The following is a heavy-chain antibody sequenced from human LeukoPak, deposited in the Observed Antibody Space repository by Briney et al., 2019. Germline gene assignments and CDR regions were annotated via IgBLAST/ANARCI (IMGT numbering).Heavy chain of an antibody. V-gene: IGHV3-23*01. J-gene: IGHJ4*02. CDR1: GFTFSSYG. Sequence: SGGSLRLSCAASGFTFSSYGMSWVRQAPGKGLEWVSAISGSGGSTYYADSVKGRFTISRDNSKNTLYLQMNSLRAEDTAVYYCARDLDCGGDCDLGYWGQGTLVTVSS. D-gene: IGHD2-21*02. CDR2: ISGSGGST. CDR3: ARDLDCGGDCDLGY.